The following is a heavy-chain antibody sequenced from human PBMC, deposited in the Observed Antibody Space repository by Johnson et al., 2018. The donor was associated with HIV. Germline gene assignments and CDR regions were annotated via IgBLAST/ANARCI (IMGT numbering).Heavy chain of an antibody. V-gene: IGHV3-43D*03. CDR3: VRGHFDSSGFYSDAFDI. D-gene: IGHD3-22*01. Sequence: VQLVESEGGVVQPGRSLRLSCAASEFTFSNYAMDWVRQAPGKGLEWVSLISWDGGSTYYADSVKGRFTMSRDNSKNSLYLQMNSLRAEDTALYYCVRGHFDSSGFYSDAFDIWGQGTVVTVSS. J-gene: IGHJ3*02. CDR2: ISWDGGST. CDR1: EFTFSNYA.